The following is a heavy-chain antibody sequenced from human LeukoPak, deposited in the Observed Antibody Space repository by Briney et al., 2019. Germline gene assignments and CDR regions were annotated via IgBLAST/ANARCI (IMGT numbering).Heavy chain of an antibody. D-gene: IGHD5-18*01. V-gene: IGHV4-34*01. J-gene: IGHJ5*02. Sequence: SETLSLTCAVYGGSFSGYYWSWIRQPPGKGLEWIGSIYYSGSTYYNPSLKSRVTISVDTSKNQFSLKLSSVTAADTAVYYCAREGSRYSYGPENWFDPWGQGTLVTVSS. CDR2: IYYSGST. CDR1: GGSFSGYY. CDR3: AREGSRYSYGPENWFDP.